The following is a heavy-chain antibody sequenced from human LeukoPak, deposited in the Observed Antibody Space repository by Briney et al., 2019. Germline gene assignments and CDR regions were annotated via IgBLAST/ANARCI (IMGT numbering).Heavy chain of an antibody. D-gene: IGHD4-17*01. CDR3: ARDDYGDYDRGRWFDP. J-gene: IGHJ5*02. CDR2: IYYSGST. V-gene: IGHV4-59*12. Sequence: SETLSLTCTVSGGSISSYYWSWIRQPPGKGLEWIGYIYYSGSTNYNPSLKSRVTISVDTSKNQFSLKLSSVTAADTAVYYCARDDYGDYDRGRWFDPWGQGTLVTVSS. CDR1: GGSISSYY.